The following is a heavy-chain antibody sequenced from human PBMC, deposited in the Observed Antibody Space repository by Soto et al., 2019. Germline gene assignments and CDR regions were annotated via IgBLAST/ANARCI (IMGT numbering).Heavy chain of an antibody. J-gene: IGHJ3*01. CDR2: IFYTGLT. CDR3: ARQIGLGKWAFDL. D-gene: IGHD3-16*01. Sequence: SETLSLTCSVSGGSISTSRYWWGWVRQPPGKGLEWIGSIFYTGLTHYNPSLSSRVTMSVDTSKRQFSLTLSSVTAADTAVFYCARQIGLGKWAFDLWGQGTMVTVSS. CDR1: GGSISTSRYW. V-gene: IGHV4-39*01.